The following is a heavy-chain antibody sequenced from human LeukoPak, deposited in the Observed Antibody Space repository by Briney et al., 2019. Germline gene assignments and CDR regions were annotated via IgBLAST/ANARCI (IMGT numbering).Heavy chain of an antibody. CDR1: GFTFSNAW. CDR3: TTVLIAVAGNISDY. J-gene: IGHJ4*02. Sequence: PGGSLRLSCAASGFTFSNAWMSWVRQAPGKGLECVGRIKSKTDCGTTDYAAPVKDRFTISRDDSKNTLYLQMNSLITEDTAVYYCTTVLIAVAGNISDYWGQGTLVTVSS. V-gene: IGHV3-15*01. D-gene: IGHD6-19*01. CDR2: IKSKTDCGTT.